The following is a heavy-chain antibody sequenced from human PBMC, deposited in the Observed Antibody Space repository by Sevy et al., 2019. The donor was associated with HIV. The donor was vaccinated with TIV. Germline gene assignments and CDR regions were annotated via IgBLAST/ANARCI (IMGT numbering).Heavy chain of an antibody. CDR1: GGTFSSDA. J-gene: IGHJ6*02. CDR2: IMPHFDIV. V-gene: IGHV1-69*05. Sequence: ASVKVSCKTSGGTFSSDAFTWVRQAPGQGLEWMGGIMPHFDIVDYVQKFQGRVTITTDESRSTAYMELRSLRSGDTAVYFCARRSMRLGYCTRTSCYSGMDVWGQGTTVTVSS. CDR3: ARRSMRLGYCTRTSCYSGMDV. D-gene: IGHD2-2*02.